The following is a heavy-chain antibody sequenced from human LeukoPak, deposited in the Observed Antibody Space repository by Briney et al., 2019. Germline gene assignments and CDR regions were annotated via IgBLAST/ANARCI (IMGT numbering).Heavy chain of an antibody. V-gene: IGHV3-21*01. CDR1: GFTFSSYS. CDR2: ISSSSSYI. Sequence: GGSLRLSCAASGFTFSSYSMNWVRQAPGKGLEWVSSISSSSSYIYYADSVKGRFTTSRDNAKNSLYLQMNSLRAEDTAVYYCARAGYPDAFDIWGQGTMVTVSS. CDR3: ARAGYPDAFDI. D-gene: IGHD5-18*01. J-gene: IGHJ3*02.